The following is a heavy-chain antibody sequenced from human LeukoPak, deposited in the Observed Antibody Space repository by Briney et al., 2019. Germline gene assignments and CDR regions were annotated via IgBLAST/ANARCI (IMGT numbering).Heavy chain of an antibody. V-gene: IGHV3-23*01. J-gene: IGHJ4*02. CDR3: ARLGNRDGYNYFLDY. CDR1: GFTFSSYA. D-gene: IGHD5-12*01. Sequence: GGSLRLSCAASGFTFSSYAMSWVRQAPGKGLEWVSAISGSGGSTYYADSVKGRFTISRDNSKNTLYLQMNSLRAEDTAVYYCARLGNRDGYNYFLDYWGQGILVTVSS. CDR2: ISGSGGST.